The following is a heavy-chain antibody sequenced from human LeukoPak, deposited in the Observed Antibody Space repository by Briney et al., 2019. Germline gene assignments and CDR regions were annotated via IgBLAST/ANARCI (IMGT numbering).Heavy chain of an antibody. D-gene: IGHD5-18*01. CDR2: IYPGDSGT. CDR3: ARHIDFGRGYRNGYNY. J-gene: IGHJ4*02. CDR1: GYSFTTYW. Sequence: GESLKISCKGSGYSFTTYWIGWVRQMPGKGLEWMGIIYPGDSGTRYSPSFQGQVTISVDKSINTAYLQWSSLKASDTAMYYCARHIDFGRGYRNGYNYWGQGTLVTVSA. V-gene: IGHV5-51*01.